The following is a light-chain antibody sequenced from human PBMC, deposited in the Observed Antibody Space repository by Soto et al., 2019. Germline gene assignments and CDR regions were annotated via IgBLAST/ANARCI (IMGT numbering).Light chain of an antibody. CDR1: QDISSW. J-gene: IGKJ3*01. CDR2: TAS. Sequence: DIQMTQSPSSVSASVGDRVTITCRTSQDISSWLAWYQQKPGKAPKLLIYTASTLQSEVPSRFSGSGSGTDFTLTISSLQPEEFATYFCQQAHSFPITFGPGTKVDIK. V-gene: IGKV1-12*01. CDR3: QQAHSFPIT.